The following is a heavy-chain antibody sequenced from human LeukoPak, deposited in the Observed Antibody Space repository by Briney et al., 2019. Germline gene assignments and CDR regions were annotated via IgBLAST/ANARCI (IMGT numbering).Heavy chain of an antibody. CDR2: IIPILGIA. CDR1: GGTFSSYT. D-gene: IGHD1-26*01. V-gene: IGHV1-69*04. J-gene: IGHJ5*02. Sequence: GASVKVSCKASGGTFSSYTISWVRQAPGQGLEWMGRIIPILGIANYAQKFQGRVTITADKSTSTAYVELSSLGSEDTAVYYCARDGRGFDPWGQGTLVTVSS. CDR3: ARDGRGFDP.